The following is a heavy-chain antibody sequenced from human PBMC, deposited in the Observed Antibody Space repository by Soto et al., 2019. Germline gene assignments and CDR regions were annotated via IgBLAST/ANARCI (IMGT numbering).Heavy chain of an antibody. Sequence: SETLSLTCTVSGGSISSGGYYWSWIRQHPGKGLEWIVYIYYSGSTYYNPSLKSRVTISVDTSKNQFSLKLSSVTAADTAVYYCARVGYYYDSSGSPVFDYWGQGTLVTVSS. CDR2: IYYSGST. D-gene: IGHD3-22*01. CDR3: ARVGYYYDSSGSPVFDY. J-gene: IGHJ4*02. CDR1: GGSISSGGYY. V-gene: IGHV4-31*03.